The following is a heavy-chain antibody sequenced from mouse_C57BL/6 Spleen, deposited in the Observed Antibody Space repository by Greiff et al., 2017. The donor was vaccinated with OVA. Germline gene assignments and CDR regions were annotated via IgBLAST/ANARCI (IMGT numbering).Heavy chain of an antibody. V-gene: IGHV1-26*01. CDR1: GYTFTDYY. Sequence: EVQLQQSGPELVKPGASVKISCKASGYTFTDYYMNWVKQSHGKSLEWIGDINPNNGGTSYNQKFKGKATLTVDKSSSTAYMELRSLTSEDSAVYYCARRDYYSNYWYFDVWGTGTTVTVSS. CDR3: ARRDYYSNYWYFDV. D-gene: IGHD2-5*01. J-gene: IGHJ1*03. CDR2: INPNNGGT.